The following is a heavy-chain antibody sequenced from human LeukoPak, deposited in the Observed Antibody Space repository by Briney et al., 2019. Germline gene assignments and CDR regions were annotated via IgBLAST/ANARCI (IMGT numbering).Heavy chain of an antibody. CDR2: IYYSGSN. Sequence: SETLSLTCTVSGGSISSYYWGWIRQAPGQGLEWIGYIYYSGSNNYNPSLKSRVTISVDTSKNQFSLKPSSVTAADTAVYYCARQAYGSGSYYDYWGQGTLVTVSS. J-gene: IGHJ4*02. CDR3: ARQAYGSGSYYDY. CDR1: GGSISSYY. D-gene: IGHD3-10*01. V-gene: IGHV4-59*01.